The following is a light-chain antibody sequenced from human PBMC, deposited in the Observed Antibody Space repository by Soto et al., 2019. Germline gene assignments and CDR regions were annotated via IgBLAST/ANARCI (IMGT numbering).Light chain of an antibody. CDR3: CSYAGSYNWV. Sequence: QSALTQPRSVSGSPGQSVTISCTGTSSDVGGYNYVSWYQQHPGKAPKLMIHDVSKRPSGVPDRFSGSKSGNTASLTISGLQAEDEADYYCCSYAGSYNWVFGGGTKVTVL. V-gene: IGLV2-11*01. CDR1: SSDVGGYNY. CDR2: DVS. J-gene: IGLJ3*02.